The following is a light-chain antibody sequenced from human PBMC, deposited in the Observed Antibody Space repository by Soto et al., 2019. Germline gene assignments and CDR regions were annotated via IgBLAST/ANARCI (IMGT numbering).Light chain of an antibody. Sequence: QSALTQPPSVSGAPGQRVTISCTGSSSNIGAGYHVHWYQQLPGTAPKLLIYGNSNRPSGVPDRFSGSKSATSASLAITGLQTGDEADYYCGTWDSSLSAGVFGGGTKLTVL. CDR1: SSNIGAGYH. CDR3: GTWDSSLSAGV. CDR2: GNS. V-gene: IGLV1-40*01. J-gene: IGLJ2*01.